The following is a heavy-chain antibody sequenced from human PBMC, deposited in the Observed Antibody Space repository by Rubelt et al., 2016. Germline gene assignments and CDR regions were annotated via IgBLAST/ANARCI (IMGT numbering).Heavy chain of an antibody. J-gene: IGHJ4*02. CDR2: IYYSGST. D-gene: IGHD2-15*01. V-gene: IGHV4-59*12. CDR1: GGSISSYY. Sequence: QVQLQESGPGLVKPSETLSLTCTVSGGSISSYYWSWIRQPPGKGLEWIGSIYYSGSTYYNPSLKSRVTRSVDTSKNQFSLKLSSVTAADTAVYYCARYCSGGSCYALGFDYWGQGTLVTVSS. CDR3: ARYCSGGSCYALGFDY.